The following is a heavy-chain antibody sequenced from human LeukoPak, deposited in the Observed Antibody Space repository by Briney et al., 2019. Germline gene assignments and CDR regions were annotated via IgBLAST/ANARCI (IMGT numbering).Heavy chain of an antibody. CDR1: GFTFGDYA. V-gene: IGHV3-49*04. CDR3: TRDGAAAGTFYYYYYMDV. J-gene: IGHJ6*03. D-gene: IGHD6-13*01. Sequence: GGSLRLSCTASGFTFGDYAMSWVRQAPGKGLEWVGFIRSKAYGGTTECAASVKGRFTISRDDSKSIAYLQMNSPKTEDTAVYYCTRDGAAAGTFYYYYYMDVWGKGTTVTVSS. CDR2: IRSKAYGGTT.